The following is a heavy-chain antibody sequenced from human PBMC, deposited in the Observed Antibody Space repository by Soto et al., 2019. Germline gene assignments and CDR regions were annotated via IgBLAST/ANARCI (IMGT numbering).Heavy chain of an antibody. V-gene: IGHV3-23*01. CDR1: GFTFSRYG. D-gene: IGHD3-22*01. Sequence: GGSLRLSCAASGFTFSRYGMRWVRQAPGKGLEWVSSSGSGGSIYYAESVKGRFTISRDNSKNTLYLQMNSLRAEDTALYYCARKACTSSACKGAFDLWGQGTMVTVSS. CDR2: SGSGGSI. J-gene: IGHJ3*01. CDR3: ARKACTSSACKGAFDL.